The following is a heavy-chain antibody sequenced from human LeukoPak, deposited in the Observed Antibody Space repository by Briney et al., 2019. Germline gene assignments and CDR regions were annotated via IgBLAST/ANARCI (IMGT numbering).Heavy chain of an antibody. J-gene: IGHJ4*02. V-gene: IGHV4-38-2*02. D-gene: IGHD3-10*01. Sequence: PSETLSLTCTVSGYSISSGYYWGWIRQPPGKGLEWTGSIDHSGSTYYNPSLKSRITISVDTSKNQFSLKLSSVTAADTAVYYCARIRYGSGSYALTFFDYWGQGTLVTVSS. CDR3: ARIRYGSGSYALTFFDY. CDR2: IDHSGST. CDR1: GYSISSGYY.